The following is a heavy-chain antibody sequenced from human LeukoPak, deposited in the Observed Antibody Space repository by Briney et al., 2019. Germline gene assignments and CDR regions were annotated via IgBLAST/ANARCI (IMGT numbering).Heavy chain of an antibody. CDR1: GFTFSSYA. V-gene: IGHV3-30-3*01. CDR3: AKDQGMNTAMLFYFDY. CDR2: MSYDGSNT. Sequence: GGPLRLSCAASGFTFSSYAMHWVRQAPGKGLEWVALMSYDGSNTYYTDSVKGRFTISRDNSKNTLYLQMNSLRAEDTAVYYCAKDQGMNTAMLFYFDYWGQGTLVTVSS. J-gene: IGHJ4*02. D-gene: IGHD5-18*01.